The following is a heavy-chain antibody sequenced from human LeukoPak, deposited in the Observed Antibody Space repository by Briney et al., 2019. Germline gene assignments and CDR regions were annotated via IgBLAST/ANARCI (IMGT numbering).Heavy chain of an antibody. CDR2: INPNSGGT. V-gene: IGHV1-2*02. D-gene: IGHD6-19*01. CDR3: ARLYSSGWYVGRGYFDY. CDR1: GYTFTGYY. J-gene: IGHJ4*02. Sequence: ASVKVSFKASGYTFTGYYMHWVRQAPGQGLEWMGWINPNSGGTNYAQKFQGRVTMTRDTSISTAYMELSRLRSDDTAVYYCARLYSSGWYVGRGYFDYWGQGTLVTVSS.